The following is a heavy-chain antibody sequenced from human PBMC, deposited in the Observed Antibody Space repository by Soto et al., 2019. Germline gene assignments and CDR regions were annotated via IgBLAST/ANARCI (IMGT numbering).Heavy chain of an antibody. D-gene: IGHD3-22*01. Sequence: LSLTCTVSGGPIRSGRYYWSWIRQHPGKGLEWIGYIHYSGSTYYNPSLKSRLSISVDTSKNQFSLKLSSVTAADTAVYYCAREDRNDYDSSGYCHWGQGALVTVSS. CDR3: AREDRNDYDSSGYCH. CDR2: IHYSGST. J-gene: IGHJ4*02. CDR1: GGPIRSGRYY. V-gene: IGHV4-31*03.